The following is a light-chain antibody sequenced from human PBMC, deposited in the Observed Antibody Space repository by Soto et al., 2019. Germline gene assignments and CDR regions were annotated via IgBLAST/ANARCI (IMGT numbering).Light chain of an antibody. J-gene: IGKJ1*01. Sequence: DIQMTQSPSTLSASVGDRVTITCRTSQSTTSSLAWYQQKPGKAPKLLIYKASSLESGVPSRFSGSGSGTEFTLTISSLQADDFATYYCQQYYSYSGTFGQGTKVEIK. CDR1: QSTTSS. V-gene: IGKV1-5*03. CDR3: QQYYSYSGT. CDR2: KAS.